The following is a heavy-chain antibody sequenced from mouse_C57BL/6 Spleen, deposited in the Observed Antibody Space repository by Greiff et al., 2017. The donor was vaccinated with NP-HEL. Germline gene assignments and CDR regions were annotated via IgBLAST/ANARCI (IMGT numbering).Heavy chain of an antibody. D-gene: IGHD2-1*01. Sequence: VQLQQSGAELVKPGASVKISCKASGYAFSSYWMNWVKQRPGKGLEWIGAIDPETGGTAYNQKFKGKAILTADKSSSTAYMELRSLTSEDSAVYYCCDGNPYYFDYWGQGTTLTVSS. J-gene: IGHJ2*01. CDR3: CDGNPYYFDY. CDR1: GYAFSSYW. V-gene: IGHV1-80*01. CDR2: IDPETGGT.